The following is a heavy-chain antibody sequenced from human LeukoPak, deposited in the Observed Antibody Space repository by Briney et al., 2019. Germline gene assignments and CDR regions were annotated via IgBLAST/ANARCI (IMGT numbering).Heavy chain of an antibody. CDR3: ARDLAGDYDYYYGMDV. CDR1: GFTFSSYS. J-gene: IGHJ6*02. D-gene: IGHD4-17*01. V-gene: IGHV3-30*03. CDR2: ISYDGSNK. Sequence: PGGSLRLSCAASGFTFSSYSMNWVRQAPGKGLEWVAVISYDGSNKYYADSVKGRFTISRDNSKNTLYLQMNSLRAEDTAVYYCARDLAGDYDYYYGMDVWGQGTTVTVSS.